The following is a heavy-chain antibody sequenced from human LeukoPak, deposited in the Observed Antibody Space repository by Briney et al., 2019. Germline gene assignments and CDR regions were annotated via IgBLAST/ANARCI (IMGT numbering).Heavy chain of an antibody. CDR3: ARIGDCSGGSCYSDYYYMDV. D-gene: IGHD2-15*01. Sequence: SVKVSCKASGGTFSSYAISWVRQAPGQGLEWMGGIIPIFGTANYAQKFQGRVTITADKSTSTAYMELSSLRSEDTAVYYCARIGDCSGGSCYSDYYYMDVWGKGTTVTVSS. V-gene: IGHV1-69*06. CDR2: IIPIFGTA. CDR1: GGTFSSYA. J-gene: IGHJ6*03.